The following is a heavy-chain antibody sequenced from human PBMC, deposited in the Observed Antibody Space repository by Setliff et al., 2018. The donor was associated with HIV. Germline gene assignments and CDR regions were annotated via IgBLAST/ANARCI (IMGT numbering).Heavy chain of an antibody. V-gene: IGHV4-59*11. Sequence: ASETLSLTCTVSGGSISSHYWSWIRQPPGKGLEWIGYMYYSGSTNYNPSLKSRSTISRDNSKNTLYLQMNSLRAEDTAVYYCARVYDSSGYSLSIPGYWGQGTLVTVSS. D-gene: IGHD3-22*01. CDR3: ARVYDSSGYSLSIPGY. CDR1: GGSISSHY. CDR2: MYYSGST. J-gene: IGHJ4*01.